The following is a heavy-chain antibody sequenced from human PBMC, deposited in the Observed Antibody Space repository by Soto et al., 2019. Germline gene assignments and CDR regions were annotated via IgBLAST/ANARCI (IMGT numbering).Heavy chain of an antibody. Sequence: EVQLLESGGGLVQPGGSLRLSCAASGFTFSSYAMSWVRQAPGKGLEGLEWVSAISGSGGSTYYADSVKGRFTISRDNSKNTLYLQMNSLRAEDTAVYYCAKGRCSSSIGGLDYWGQGTLVTVSS. CDR3: AKGRCSSSIGGLDY. D-gene: IGHD6-6*01. CDR2: ISGSGGST. CDR1: GFTFSSYA. V-gene: IGHV3-23*01. J-gene: IGHJ4*02.